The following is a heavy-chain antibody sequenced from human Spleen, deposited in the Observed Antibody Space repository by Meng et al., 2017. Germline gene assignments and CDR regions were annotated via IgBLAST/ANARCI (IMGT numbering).Heavy chain of an antibody. CDR1: GYTFTNYT. Sequence: QVPLVQSVAEVKKPGPSVRISCKASGYTFTNYTIQWARQAPGQSLEWMGWVIAGSGQTKYSQKLQGRVAITRDTSASTVYMDLSSLISEDTAVYYCARDPTGVGYFDYWGHGSLVTVSS. V-gene: IGHV1-3*01. J-gene: IGHJ4*01. CDR2: VIAGSGQT. CDR3: ARDPTGVGYFDY. D-gene: IGHD3-22*01.